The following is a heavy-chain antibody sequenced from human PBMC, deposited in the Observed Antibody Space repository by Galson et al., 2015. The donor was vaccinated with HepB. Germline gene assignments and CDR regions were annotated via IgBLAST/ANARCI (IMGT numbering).Heavy chain of an antibody. J-gene: IGHJ6*02. D-gene: IGHD3-10*01. CDR1: GFTFSSYW. V-gene: IGHV3-74*01. CDR2: INSDGSST. Sequence: SLRLSCAASGFTFSSYWMHWVRQAPGKGLVWVSRINSDGSSTSYADSVKGRFTISRDNAKNTLYLQMNSLRAEDTAVYYCAREAILLWFGEPTTFYSYYGMDVWGQGTTVTVSS. CDR3: AREAILLWFGEPTTFYSYYGMDV.